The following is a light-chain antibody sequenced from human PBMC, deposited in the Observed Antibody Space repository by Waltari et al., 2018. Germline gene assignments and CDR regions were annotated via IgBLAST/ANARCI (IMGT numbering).Light chain of an antibody. CDR1: QTVSSSH. V-gene: IGKV3-20*01. J-gene: IGKJ1*01. CDR2: GAS. Sequence: EIVLTQSPGTLSLSPGERADVSGRASQTVSSSHLAWSQQKPGKAPRLLIYGASTRASGITVRFSGGGSGTDFTLTIDRLGPEDIAVYCCHPYSSTPWTFGPGTRVEI. CDR3: HPYSSTPWT.